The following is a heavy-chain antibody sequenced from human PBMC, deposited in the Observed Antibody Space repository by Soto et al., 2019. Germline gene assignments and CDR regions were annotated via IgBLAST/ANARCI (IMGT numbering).Heavy chain of an antibody. Sequence: QVQLVESGGGVVQPGRSLRLSCAASAFTFSTYAMHWVRQAPGKGLEWVAVILYDGINKYYADSVKGRFTISRDNSKNTLSLQMNSLRPEDTAMYYCAREYDAFDVWGQGTMVTVSS. CDR3: AREYDAFDV. CDR1: AFTFSTYA. J-gene: IGHJ3*01. V-gene: IGHV3-30-3*01. CDR2: ILYDGINK.